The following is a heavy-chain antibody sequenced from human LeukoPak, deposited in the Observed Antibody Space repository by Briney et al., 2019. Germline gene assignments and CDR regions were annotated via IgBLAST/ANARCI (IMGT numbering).Heavy chain of an antibody. Sequence: ASVKVSCKASGGTFSSYAISWVRQAPGQGFEWMGGIIPIFGTANYAQKFQGRVTITADESTSTAYMELSSLRSEDTAVYYCAREYCSSTSCYTGWFDPWGQGTLVTVSS. CDR1: GGTFSSYA. CDR2: IIPIFGTA. CDR3: AREYCSSTSCYTGWFDP. V-gene: IGHV1-69*01. J-gene: IGHJ5*02. D-gene: IGHD2-2*02.